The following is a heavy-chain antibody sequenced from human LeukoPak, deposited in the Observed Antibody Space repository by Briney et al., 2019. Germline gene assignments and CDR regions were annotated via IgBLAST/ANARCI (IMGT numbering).Heavy chain of an antibody. Sequence: GGSLRLSCAASGFTVSSNYMSWVRQAPGKGLEWVANIKEDGSDKYYVDSVKGRFTMSRDNAKNSLHLQMDSLRAEDTAVYYCAKDIVAAGLFFDYWGQGTLVTVSS. CDR1: GFTVSSNY. J-gene: IGHJ4*02. D-gene: IGHD6-13*01. V-gene: IGHV3-7*01. CDR2: IKEDGSDK. CDR3: AKDIVAAGLFFDY.